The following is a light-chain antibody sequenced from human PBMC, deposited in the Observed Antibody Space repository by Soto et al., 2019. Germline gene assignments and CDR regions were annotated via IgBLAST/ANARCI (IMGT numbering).Light chain of an antibody. CDR1: SSDFGGYNY. Sequence: QSALTQPRSVSGSPGQSVTISCTGTSSDFGGYNYVSWYQHHPGKAPKLMIYDVSERPSGVPDRFPGSKSGNTASLTISGLQAEDEADYYCCSYAGTFYVFGTGTKVTVL. CDR3: CSYAGTFYV. J-gene: IGLJ1*01. V-gene: IGLV2-11*01. CDR2: DVS.